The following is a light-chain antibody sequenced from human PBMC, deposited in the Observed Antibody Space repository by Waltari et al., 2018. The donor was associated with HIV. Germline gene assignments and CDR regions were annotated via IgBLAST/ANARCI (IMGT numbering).Light chain of an antibody. V-gene: IGKV3-15*01. CDR1: QSVNNN. Sequence: EIVMAQSPATLSVSPGERATLSCRASQSVNNNVAWYKKKAGQAPRLLIYGASTRATGIPARFSGSGSGTEFTLTINSLQSEDFAIYYCQQYDDWLTFGGGTKVEV. J-gene: IGKJ4*01. CDR3: QQYDDWLT. CDR2: GAS.